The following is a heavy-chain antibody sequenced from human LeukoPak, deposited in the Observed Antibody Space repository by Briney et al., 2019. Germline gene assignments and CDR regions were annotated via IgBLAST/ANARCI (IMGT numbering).Heavy chain of an antibody. J-gene: IGHJ6*02. CDR2: IGTAGDT. Sequence: GGSLRLSCAASGFTFSSYDMHWVRQATGKGLEWVSAIGTAGDTYYPGSVKGRFTISREDAKNSLYLQMNSLRAGDTAVYYYARAVTTNYGMDVWGQGTTVTVSS. CDR1: GFTFSSYD. CDR3: ARAVTTNYGMDV. D-gene: IGHD4-17*01. V-gene: IGHV3-13*01.